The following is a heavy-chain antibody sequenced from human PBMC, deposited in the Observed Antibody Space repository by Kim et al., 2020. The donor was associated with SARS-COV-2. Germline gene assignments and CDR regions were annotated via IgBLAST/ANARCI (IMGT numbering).Heavy chain of an antibody. Sequence: GYADFVKGRFTISRDNAKNSMYLQMNSLRPEDMAFYYCTRDFTPGGADVWGQGTLVTVSS. CDR3: TRDFTPGGADV. J-gene: IGHJ6*02. V-gene: IGHV3-9*03. D-gene: IGHD2-15*01.